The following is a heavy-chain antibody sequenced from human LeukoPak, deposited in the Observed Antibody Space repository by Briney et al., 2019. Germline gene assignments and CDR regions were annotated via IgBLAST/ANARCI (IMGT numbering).Heavy chain of an antibody. CDR2: ISNTNAI. V-gene: IGHV3-69-1*01. D-gene: IGHD2-21*02. J-gene: IGHJ4*02. Sequence: TPGGSLRLSCAASGFTFDDYGMSWVRQAPGKGLEWVSSISNTNAIFYADSVKGRFTISRDNARNSLYLQMYSLRVEDTAVYYCAREQTRGGDLDYWGQGARVTVSS. CDR3: AREQTRGGDLDY. CDR1: GFTFDDYG.